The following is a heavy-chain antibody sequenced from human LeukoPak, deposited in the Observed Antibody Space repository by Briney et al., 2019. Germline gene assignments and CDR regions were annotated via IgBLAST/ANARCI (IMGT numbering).Heavy chain of an antibody. Sequence: GRSLRLSCAASGFTFSSYAMHWVRQAPGKGLEWVAVISYDGSNKYYADSVKGRFTISRDNSKNTLYLQMHSLRAEDTAVYYCARDEVATYWGQGTLVTVSS. CDR3: ARDEVATY. D-gene: IGHD5-12*01. CDR2: ISYDGSNK. J-gene: IGHJ4*02. V-gene: IGHV3-30*04. CDR1: GFTFSSYA.